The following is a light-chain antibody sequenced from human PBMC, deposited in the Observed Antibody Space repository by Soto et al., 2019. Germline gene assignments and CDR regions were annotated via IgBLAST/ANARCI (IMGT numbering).Light chain of an antibody. CDR1: QSVSSN. J-gene: IGKJ1*01. V-gene: IGKV3-15*01. CDR3: QQYHNWRT. CDR2: GAS. Sequence: EIVMTQSPATLSVSPGERATLSCRASQSVSSNLGWYQQKPGQAPRLLIHGASTRADGIPARFSGSGSGTEFTLTISSLQSEDFAVYYCQQYHNWRTFGQGTKVEIK.